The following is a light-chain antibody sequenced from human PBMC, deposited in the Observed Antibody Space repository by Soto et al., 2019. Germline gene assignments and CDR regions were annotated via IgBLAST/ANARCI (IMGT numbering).Light chain of an antibody. CDR3: ETWDSNTRV. Sequence: QAVVTQSSSASASLGSSVKLTCTLSSGHSTYIIAWHQQQPGKAPRYLMNLEGSGRHNRGSGVPDRFSGSSSGADRYLTISNLQFEDEADYYCETWDSNTRVFGGGTKLTVL. CDR1: SGHSTYI. CDR2: LEGSGRH. J-gene: IGLJ3*02. V-gene: IGLV4-60*02.